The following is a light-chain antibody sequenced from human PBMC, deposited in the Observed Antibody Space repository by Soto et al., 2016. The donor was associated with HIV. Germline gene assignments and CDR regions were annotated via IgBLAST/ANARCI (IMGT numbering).Light chain of an antibody. CDR2: DAS. J-gene: IGKJ4*01. CDR1: QDISNY. CDR3: QHYDNLPS. Sequence: DIQMTQSPSSLSASVGDRVTITCQASQDISNYLNWYQQKPGKAPKLLIYDASNLETGVPSRFSGSGSGTDFSFTISSLQPEDIATYYCQHYDNLPSFGRGTKVEIK. V-gene: IGKV1-33*01.